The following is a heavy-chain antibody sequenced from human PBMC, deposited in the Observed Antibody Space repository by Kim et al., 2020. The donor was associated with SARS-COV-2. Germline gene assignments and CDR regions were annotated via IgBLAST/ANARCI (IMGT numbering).Heavy chain of an antibody. CDR1: GFTFSSYE. J-gene: IGHJ4*02. D-gene: IGHD4-17*01. CDR2: ISSSGSTI. Sequence: GGSLRLSCAASGFTFSSYEMNWVRQAPGKGLEWVSYISSSGSTIYYADSVKGRFTISRDNAKNSLYLQMNSLRAEDTAVYYCASSPWTTVVTPFDYWGQGTLVTVSS. V-gene: IGHV3-48*03. CDR3: ASSPWTTVVTPFDY.